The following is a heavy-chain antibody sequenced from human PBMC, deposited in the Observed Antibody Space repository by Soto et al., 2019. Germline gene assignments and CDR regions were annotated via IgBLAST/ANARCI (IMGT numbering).Heavy chain of an antibody. CDR1: GFTFSSYV. CDR3: AKAGCDGGRCYTLVGLRYGMDV. CDR2: ISYDGDNK. D-gene: IGHD2-15*01. J-gene: IGHJ6*02. V-gene: IGHV3-30-3*01. Sequence: QVQLVESGGGVVQPGRSLRLSCAASGFTFSSYVMHWVRQAPGKGLEWVAVISYDGDNKYYADSVKGRFTISRDNYKNTSYQQMKSLRVEDTAVYYCAKAGCDGGRCYTLVGLRYGMDVWGQGTTVTVSS.